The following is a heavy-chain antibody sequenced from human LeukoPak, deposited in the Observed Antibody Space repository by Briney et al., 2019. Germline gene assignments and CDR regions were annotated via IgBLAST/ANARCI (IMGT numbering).Heavy chain of an antibody. Sequence: GGSLRLSCAASGFTFSDYYMSWIRQAPGRGLEWVSYISSSGSTIYYADSVKGRFTISRDNAKNSLYLQMNSLRAEDTAVYYCARVSAAMDWFDPWGQGTLVTVSS. CDR3: ARVSAAMDWFDP. CDR1: GFTFSDYY. V-gene: IGHV3-11*01. J-gene: IGHJ5*02. D-gene: IGHD5-18*01. CDR2: ISSSGSTI.